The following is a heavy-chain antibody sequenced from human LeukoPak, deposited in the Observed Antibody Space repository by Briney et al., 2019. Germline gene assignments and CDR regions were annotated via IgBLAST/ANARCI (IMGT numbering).Heavy chain of an antibody. CDR1: GFTFSSYN. CDR3: ARGGGSYVNWFDP. J-gene: IGHJ5*02. D-gene: IGHD1-26*01. CDR2: ISGSGTTI. V-gene: IGHV3-48*01. Sequence: PGGSLRLSCVASGFTFSSYNMNWVRHPPRKGLEWVSYISGSGTTIYYADSVRGRFTISRDNAKNSLYLQMKSLRAEDTAMYYCARGGGSYVNWFDPWGQGTLVTVST.